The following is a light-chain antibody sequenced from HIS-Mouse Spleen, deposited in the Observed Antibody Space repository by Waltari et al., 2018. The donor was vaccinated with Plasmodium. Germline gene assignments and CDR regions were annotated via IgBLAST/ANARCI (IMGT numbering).Light chain of an antibody. Sequence: SYELTQPSSVSVSPGQTARITCSGDVLATKYARCFQQKPGQAPVQVIYKDSERPSGIPERFSGSSSGTTVTLTISGAQVEDEADYYCYSAADNNRVFGGGTKLTVL. CDR3: YSAADNNRV. CDR2: KDS. CDR1: VLATKY. J-gene: IGLJ3*02. V-gene: IGLV3-27*01.